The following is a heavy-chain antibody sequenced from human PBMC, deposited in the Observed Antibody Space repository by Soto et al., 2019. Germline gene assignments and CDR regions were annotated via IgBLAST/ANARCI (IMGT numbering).Heavy chain of an antibody. J-gene: IGHJ5*02. CDR3: ARYIFGQGFKA. Sequence: QVQLVQPGTEVRKPGASVKVSCETSGDTFTNFDLNWVRQASGQGLEWIGWMRADSGHSGHARKVQGRVSMTRDTSRRTAYMELSSLRAEDTAVYYCARYIFGQGFKAWGQGTLVFVSS. V-gene: IGHV1-8*01. CDR1: GDTFTNFD. CDR2: MRADSGHS. D-gene: IGHD3-3*02.